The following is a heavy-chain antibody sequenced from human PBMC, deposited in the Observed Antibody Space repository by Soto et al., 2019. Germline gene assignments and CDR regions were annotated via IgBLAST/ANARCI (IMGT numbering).Heavy chain of an antibody. J-gene: IGHJ4*02. V-gene: IGHV3-30-3*01. D-gene: IGHD5-12*01. CDR1: GFTFSSYA. Sequence: QVQLVESGGGVVQPGRSLRLSCAASGFTFSSYAMHWVRQAPGKGLEWVAVISYDGSNKYYADSVKGRFTISRDNSKNTLYLQMNSLRAEDTAAYYCAREGDGYTNYDYWGQGTLVTVSS. CDR2: ISYDGSNK. CDR3: AREGDGYTNYDY.